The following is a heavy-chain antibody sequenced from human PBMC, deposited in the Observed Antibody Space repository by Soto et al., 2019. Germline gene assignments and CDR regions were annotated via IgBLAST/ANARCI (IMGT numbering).Heavy chain of an antibody. CDR3: ARDRQITTIFGVVRGRNDY. CDR1: GFTFSSYS. J-gene: IGHJ4*02. D-gene: IGHD3-3*01. V-gene: IGHV3-21*01. Sequence: NPGGSLRLSCAASGFTFSSYSMNWVRQAPGKGLEWVSSISSSSSYIYYADSVEGRFTISRDNAKNSLYLQMNSLRAEDTAVYYCARDRQITTIFGVVRGRNDYWGQGTLVTVS. CDR2: ISSSSSYI.